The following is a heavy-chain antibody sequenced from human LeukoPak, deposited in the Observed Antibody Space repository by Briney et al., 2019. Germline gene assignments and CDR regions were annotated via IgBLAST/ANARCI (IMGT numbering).Heavy chain of an antibody. D-gene: IGHD3-22*01. CDR2: IRSKANSYAT. CDR1: GFTFSGSA. J-gene: IGHJ6*02. CDR3: TGGLITRYGMDV. V-gene: IGHV3-73*01. Sequence: PGGSLKLSCAASGFTFSGSAMHWVRQASGKGLEWVGRIRSKANSYATAYAASVKGRFTISRDDSKNTAYLQMNSLKTEDTAVYYCTGGLITRYGMDVWDQGTTVTVSS.